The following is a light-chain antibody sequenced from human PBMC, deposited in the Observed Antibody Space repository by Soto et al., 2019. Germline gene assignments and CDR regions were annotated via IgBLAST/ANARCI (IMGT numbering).Light chain of an antibody. CDR3: QHYNSYSEA. CDR1: QTISSW. Sequence: DIQMTQSPYTLSGSVGDRVTITCRASQTISSWLAWYQQKPGKAPKLLIYKASTLKSAVPSRFSGSGSGTEFTLTISSLQPDDFATYYCQHYNSYSEAFGQGDKVELK. V-gene: IGKV1-5*03. CDR2: KAS. J-gene: IGKJ1*01.